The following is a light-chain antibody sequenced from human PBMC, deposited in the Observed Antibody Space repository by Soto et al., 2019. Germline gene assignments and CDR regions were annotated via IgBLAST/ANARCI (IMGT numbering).Light chain of an antibody. Sequence: EIRMYQPPATLSVSKGETATLSCRASQSVSSNLAWYQQKPGQAPRLLIYDTSNRATGIPARFSGSGSGTDFTLTISSLEPEDFAVYYCQQRSNWPPITFGQGTLLEIK. CDR2: DTS. V-gene: IGKV3-11*01. J-gene: IGKJ5*01. CDR3: QQRSNWPPIT. CDR1: QSVSSN.